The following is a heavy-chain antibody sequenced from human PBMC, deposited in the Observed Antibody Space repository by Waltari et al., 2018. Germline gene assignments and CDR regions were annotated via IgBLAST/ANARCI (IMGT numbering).Heavy chain of an antibody. CDR2: ISGRGGST. Sequence: EVQLVESGGGLVQPGGSLRLSCAASGFTFSSYALSWVRQAPGKGLWWVSAISGRGGSTYYADSGKGRFTISRDKSKNTLYLQMNSLRAEDTAVYYCAIPNDISMIVGLYYWGQGTLVTVSS. J-gene: IGHJ4*02. CDR3: AIPNDISMIVGLYY. D-gene: IGHD3-22*01. V-gene: IGHV3-23*04. CDR1: GFTFSSYA.